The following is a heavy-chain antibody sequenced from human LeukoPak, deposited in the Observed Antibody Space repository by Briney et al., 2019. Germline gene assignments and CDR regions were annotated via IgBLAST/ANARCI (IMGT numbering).Heavy chain of an antibody. J-gene: IGHJ4*02. CDR2: VSYNGSSK. CDR1: GFIFSSYS. CDR3: ARDRVFGEGYNYGY. Sequence: GGSLRLSCAASGFIFSSYSMHWVRQPPSKGLECMGAVSYNGSSKFYPDSVKGRFTISRDNSKNSLYLQMNSLRAEDTAVYYCARDRVFGEGYNYGYWGQGTLVTVSS. V-gene: IGHV3-30-3*01. D-gene: IGHD5-24*01.